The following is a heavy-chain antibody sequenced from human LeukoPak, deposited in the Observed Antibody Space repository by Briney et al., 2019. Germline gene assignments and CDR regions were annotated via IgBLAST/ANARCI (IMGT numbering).Heavy chain of an antibody. J-gene: IGHJ6*03. V-gene: IGHV1-69*05. Sequence: SVKVSCKASGGTFTSYAISWVRQAPGQGLEWMGRIIPIFGTANYAQKFQGRVTITTDESTSTAYMELSSLRSEDTAVYYCARGSGAAINHYSYSMDVWGKGTTVTVSS. CDR1: GGTFTSYA. CDR3: ARGSGAAINHYSYSMDV. CDR2: IIPIFGTA. D-gene: IGHD2-2*01.